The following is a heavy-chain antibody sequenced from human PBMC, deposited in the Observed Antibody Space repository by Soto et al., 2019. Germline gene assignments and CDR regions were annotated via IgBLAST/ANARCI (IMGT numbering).Heavy chain of an antibody. CDR1: GDSVSSNSW. Sequence: SETLSLTCTVSGDSVSSNSWWSWVRQPPGKGLEWIGEIHHSGSTNYNSSLTSRVSISIDKSRNQFSLNLYSVTAADAAVFYCARAPRGYGMDVWGQGTTVTVSS. CDR3: ARAPRGYGMDV. J-gene: IGHJ6*02. CDR2: IHHSGST. V-gene: IGHV4-4*02.